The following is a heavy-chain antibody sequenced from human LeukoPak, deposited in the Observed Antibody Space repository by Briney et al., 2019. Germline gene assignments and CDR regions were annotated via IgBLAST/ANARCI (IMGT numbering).Heavy chain of an antibody. CDR3: ASAPLHYGSGSFDY. CDR2: ISYDGSNK. Sequence: GRSLRLSCAASGFTFSSYAMHWVRQAPAKGLEWVAVISYDGSNKYYADSVKGRFTISRDNSKNTLYVQMNSLRAEDRAVYYCASAPLHYGSGSFDYWGQGTLVTVSS. CDR1: GFTFSSYA. J-gene: IGHJ4*02. V-gene: IGHV3-30-3*01. D-gene: IGHD3-10*01.